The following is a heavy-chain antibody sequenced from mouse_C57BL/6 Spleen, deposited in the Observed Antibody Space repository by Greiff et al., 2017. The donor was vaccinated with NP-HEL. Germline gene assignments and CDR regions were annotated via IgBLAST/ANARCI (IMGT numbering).Heavy chain of an antibody. J-gene: IGHJ3*01. Sequence: EVQRVESEGGLVQPGSSMKLSCTASGFTFSDYYMAWVRQVPEKGLEWVANINYDGSSTYYLDSLKSRFIISRDNAKNMLYLQMSSLKSEDTATYYCATYGPWFAYWGQGTLVTVSA. CDR1: GFTFSDYY. CDR2: INYDGSST. V-gene: IGHV5-16*01. CDR3: ATYGPWFAY. D-gene: IGHD1-1*01.